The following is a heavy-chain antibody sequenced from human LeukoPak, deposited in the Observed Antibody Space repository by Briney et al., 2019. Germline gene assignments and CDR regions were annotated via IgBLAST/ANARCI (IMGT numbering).Heavy chain of an antibody. V-gene: IGHV1-2*02. Sequence: ASVKVSCKASGYTFTGYYMHWVRQAPGQGLEWMGWINPNSGGTNYAQKFQGRVTMTRDTSISTAYMELSRLRSDDTAVYYCARDWWAAAGTAYYGFDPWGQGTLVTVSS. CDR2: INPNSGGT. J-gene: IGHJ5*02. CDR1: GYTFTGYY. CDR3: ARDWWAAAGTAYYGFDP. D-gene: IGHD6-13*01.